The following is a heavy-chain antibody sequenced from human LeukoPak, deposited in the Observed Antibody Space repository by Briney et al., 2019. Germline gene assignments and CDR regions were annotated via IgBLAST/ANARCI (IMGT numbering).Heavy chain of an antibody. CDR1: GFTFSSYA. Sequence: ASVKVSCKASGFTFSSYAMSWVRQAPGKGLEWVSAISGSGGSTYYADSVKGRFTISRDNSKNTLYLQMNSLRAEDTAVYYCVGPGQGYWGQGTLVTVSS. J-gene: IGHJ4*02. CDR3: VGPGQGY. CDR2: ISGSGGST. V-gene: IGHV3-23*01.